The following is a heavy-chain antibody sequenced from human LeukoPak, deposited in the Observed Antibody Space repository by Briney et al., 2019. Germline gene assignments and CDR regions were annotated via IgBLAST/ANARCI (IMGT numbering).Heavy chain of an antibody. CDR2: IKTKIDGGTT. D-gene: IGHD3-10*01. V-gene: IGHV3-15*01. CDR3: ATEWLFSGSGTTERLDD. J-gene: IGHJ4*02. Sequence: GGSLRLSCAASGVTFNNAWVSWVRQAPGKGLEWIGRIKTKIDGGTTDYAAPVKGRFTISRDESKNTVYLQMNSLKTEDTAVYYCATEWLFSGSGTTERLDDWGQGTLVTVSS. CDR1: GVTFNNAW.